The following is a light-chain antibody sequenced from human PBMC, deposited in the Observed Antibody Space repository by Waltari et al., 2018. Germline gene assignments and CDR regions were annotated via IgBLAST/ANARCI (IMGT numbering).Light chain of an antibody. J-gene: IGLJ1*01. Sequence: QSALTQPRSVSGSPGQSATISCTGTSSDVGGYNYVSWYQQHPGKAPKLMIYEVSKRPSGVRDRFAGSKSGNTASLTISVLQAEDEADYYCCSYAGSYTLVFGTGTKVTFL. V-gene: IGLV2-11*01. CDR3: CSYAGSYTLV. CDR2: EVS. CDR1: SSDVGGYNY.